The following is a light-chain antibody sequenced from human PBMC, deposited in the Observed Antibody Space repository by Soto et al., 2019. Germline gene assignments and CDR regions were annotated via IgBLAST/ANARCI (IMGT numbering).Light chain of an antibody. J-gene: IGKJ5*01. CDR3: QQRTNWTAIT. CDR2: DAS. Sequence: EIVLTQSPATLSLSPGERATLSCRASQSVSNYLAWYQQKPGQAPRLLIYDASNRATGIPAKFSGSGSGTAFTLTISSLEPEDFAVYFCQQRTNWTAITFGQGTRLEIK. CDR1: QSVSNY. V-gene: IGKV3-11*01.